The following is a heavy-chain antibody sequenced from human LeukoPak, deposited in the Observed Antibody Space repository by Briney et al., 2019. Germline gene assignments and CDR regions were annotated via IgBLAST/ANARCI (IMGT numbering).Heavy chain of an antibody. J-gene: IGHJ6*02. CDR1: GGTFSSYA. CDR3: ARTLGATWALYGMDV. Sequence: SVKVSCKASGGTFSSYAISWVRQAPGQGLERMGGIIPIFGTANYAQKFQGRVTITADESTSTAYMELSSLRSEDTAVYYCARTLGATWALYGMDVWGQGTTVTVSS. CDR2: IIPIFGTA. V-gene: IGHV1-69*01. D-gene: IGHD1-26*01.